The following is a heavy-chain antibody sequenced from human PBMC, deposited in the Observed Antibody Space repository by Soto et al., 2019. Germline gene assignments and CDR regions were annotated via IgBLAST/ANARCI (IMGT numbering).Heavy chain of an antibody. CDR1: GGTIRSPDW. V-gene: IGHV4-4*02. D-gene: IGHD6-19*01. CDR2: IFQSGST. CDR3: ARGRGRYSSGWSWFDP. Sequence: SETLSLTCGVSGGTIRSPDWWTWVRQPPGKGLGWIGEIFQSGSTNYTPSLESRVTISVDKSKNQFSLTLTSVTAADTAVYFCARGRGRYSSGWSWFDPWGQGILVTVSS. J-gene: IGHJ5*02.